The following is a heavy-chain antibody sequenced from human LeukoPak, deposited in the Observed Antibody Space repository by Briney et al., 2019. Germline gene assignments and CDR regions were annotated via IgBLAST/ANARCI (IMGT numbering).Heavy chain of an antibody. V-gene: IGHV4-59*08. J-gene: IGHJ4*02. CDR1: GGSISSYY. CDR3: ARYDYGDYASFDY. Sequence: SETLFLTCTVSGGSISSYYWSWIRQPPGKGLEWIGYIYYSGSTNYNPSLKSRVTISVDTSKNQFSLKLSSVTAADTAVYYCARYDYGDYASFDYWGLGTLVIVSS. CDR2: IYYSGST. D-gene: IGHD4-17*01.